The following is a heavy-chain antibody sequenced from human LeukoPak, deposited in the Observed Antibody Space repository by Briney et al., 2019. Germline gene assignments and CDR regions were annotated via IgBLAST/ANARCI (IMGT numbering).Heavy chain of an antibody. V-gene: IGHV3-21*01. CDR1: GFTFSSYS. D-gene: IGHD2-2*01. CDR2: ISSSSSYI. J-gene: IGHJ4*02. Sequence: GGSLRLSCAASGFTFSSYSMNWVRQAPGKGLEWVSSISSSSSYIYYADSVKGRFTISRDNAKNSLYLQMNSLRAEDTAVYYCAREGSSTIGENYYFDYWGQGTLVTVSS. CDR3: AREGSSTIGENYYFDY.